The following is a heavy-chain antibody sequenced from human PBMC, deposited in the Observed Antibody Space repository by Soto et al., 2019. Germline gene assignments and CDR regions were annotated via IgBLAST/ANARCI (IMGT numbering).Heavy chain of an antibody. Sequence: QLQLQELGPGLVKPSETLSLTCTVSGGSISSSSYYCGWIRQPPGKGLEWIGSIYYSGSTYYNPSRKRRVTISVDTSKNQFSLKLSSVTAADTAVYYCARDYGDRGSYFDYWGQGTLVTVSS. CDR2: IYYSGST. D-gene: IGHD4-17*01. V-gene: IGHV4-39*02. CDR1: GGSISSSSYY. J-gene: IGHJ4*02. CDR3: ARDYGDRGSYFDY.